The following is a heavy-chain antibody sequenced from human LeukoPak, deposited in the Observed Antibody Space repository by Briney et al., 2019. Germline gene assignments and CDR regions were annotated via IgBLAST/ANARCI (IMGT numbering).Heavy chain of an antibody. CDR2: IYYSGST. V-gene: IGHV4-31*03. CDR3: ARGGSFLGNYVY. J-gene: IGHJ4*02. Sequence: SETLSLTCTVSGGSINSGGFYCSWIRQHPGKGLEWIGYIYYSGSTVYNPSLKSRVAISLDKSKNQFSLNLRSVTAADTAVYYCARGGSFLGNYVYWGQGTLVTVSS. CDR1: GGSINSGGFY. D-gene: IGHD3-16*01.